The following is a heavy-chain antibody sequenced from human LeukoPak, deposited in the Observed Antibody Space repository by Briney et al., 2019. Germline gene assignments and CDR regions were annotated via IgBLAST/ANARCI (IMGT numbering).Heavy chain of an antibody. V-gene: IGHV3-53*01. Sequence: GGSLRLSRAASGFTVSSNYMSWVRQAPGKGLEWVSVIYSGGSTHYADSVKGRFTISRDNSKNTLYLQMNSLRAEDTAVYYCARAPPPYYYGSGSYQYYFDYWGQGTLVTVSS. CDR1: GFTVSSNY. CDR3: ARAPPPYYYGSGSYQYYFDY. CDR2: IYSGGST. J-gene: IGHJ4*02. D-gene: IGHD3-10*01.